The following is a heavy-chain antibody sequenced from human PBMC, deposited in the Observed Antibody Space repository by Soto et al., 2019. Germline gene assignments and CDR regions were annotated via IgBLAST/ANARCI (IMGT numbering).Heavy chain of an antibody. V-gene: IGHV4-59*01. J-gene: IGHJ4*02. D-gene: IGHD2-2*01. CDR1: GASISRYY. Sequence: SETLSLTCTVSGASISRYYWSWIRQSPGKGLEWIGYIYYSGSTNYNPSLKSRVTISVDTSKNQFSLKLSSVTAADTAVYYCARALMVPAAFDYWGQGTLVTVSS. CDR3: ARALMVPAAFDY. CDR2: IYYSGST.